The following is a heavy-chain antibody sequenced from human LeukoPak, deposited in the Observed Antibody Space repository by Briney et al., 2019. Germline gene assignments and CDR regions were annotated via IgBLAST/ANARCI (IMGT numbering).Heavy chain of an antibody. CDR3: VKDRSGRPGYYYDMDV. Sequence: PGRSLRLSCAASGSTFTSSVTHWVRHAPEKGLGWGALISSVAINKYYAHSVKGRFTISSDNYENTIYLQKNSLRAEDTAVYYCVKDRSGRPGYYYDMDVWGKGTTVTVSS. CDR1: GSTFTSSV. V-gene: IGHV3-30*18. J-gene: IGHJ6*04. D-gene: IGHD6-25*01. CDR2: ISSVAINK.